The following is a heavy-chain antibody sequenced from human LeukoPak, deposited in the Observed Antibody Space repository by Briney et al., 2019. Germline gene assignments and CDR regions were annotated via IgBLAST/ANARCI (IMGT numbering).Heavy chain of an antibody. Sequence: GGSLRLSCAASEFTFSTYSMNWVRQAPGKGLEWVSYISSSSSTIYYADSVKGRFTISRDNAKNSLYLQMNSLRAEDTAVYYCAREMWIVATIWGGFDYWGQGTLVTVSS. CDR3: AREMWIVATIWGGFDY. CDR2: ISSSSSTI. CDR1: EFTFSTYS. V-gene: IGHV3-48*01. J-gene: IGHJ4*02. D-gene: IGHD5-12*01.